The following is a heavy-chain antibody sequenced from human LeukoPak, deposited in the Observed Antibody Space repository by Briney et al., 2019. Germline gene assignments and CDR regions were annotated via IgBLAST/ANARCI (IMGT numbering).Heavy chain of an antibody. CDR1: GFTVSSNY. Sequence: RPGGSLRLSCAASGFTVSSNYMSWVRQAPGKGLEWVSVIYSGGSTYYADSVKGRFTISRDNSKNTLYLQMNSLRAEDTAVYYCARAGLQYYYGMDVWGQGTTVTVSS. CDR3: ARAGLQYYYGMDV. J-gene: IGHJ6*02. V-gene: IGHV3-66*01. CDR2: IYSGGST. D-gene: IGHD4-4*01.